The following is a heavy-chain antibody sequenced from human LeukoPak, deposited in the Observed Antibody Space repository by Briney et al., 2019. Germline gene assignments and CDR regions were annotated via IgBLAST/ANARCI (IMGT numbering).Heavy chain of an antibody. CDR2: IKQDGSEK. Sequence: GGSLRLSCAASGFTFSSYWMSLVRQAPGKGLEWVANIKQDGSEKYYVDSVKGRFTISRDNVKNSLYLQMNSLRAEDTAVYYCASTGTTSPRRYFDYWGQGTLVTVSS. V-gene: IGHV3-7*05. CDR3: ASTGTTSPRRYFDY. J-gene: IGHJ4*02. CDR1: GFTFSSYW. D-gene: IGHD1-1*01.